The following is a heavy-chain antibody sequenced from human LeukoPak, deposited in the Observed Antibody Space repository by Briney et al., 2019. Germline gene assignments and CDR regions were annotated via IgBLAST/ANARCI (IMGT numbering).Heavy chain of an antibody. Sequence: PSETLSLTCTVSDDSISSNSYYWGCIRQPPGKGLEWIGNIYYDGSTYNNPSLKSRVTISLDTSKHQFSLQLTSVTAADTAVYYCAIRYSSSWTTDSFDIWGQGTLVTVSS. J-gene: IGHJ3*02. CDR2: IYYDGST. V-gene: IGHV4-39*07. CDR1: DDSISSNSYY. D-gene: IGHD6-13*01. CDR3: AIRYSSSWTTDSFDI.